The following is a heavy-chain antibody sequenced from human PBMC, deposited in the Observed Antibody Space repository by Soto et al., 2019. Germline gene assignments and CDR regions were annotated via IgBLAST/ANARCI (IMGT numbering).Heavy chain of an antibody. CDR2: IVVGSGNT. D-gene: IGHD4-17*01. Sequence: GASVKVSCKASGFTFTSSAVQWVRQARGQRLEWIGWIVVGSGNTNYAQKFQERVTITRDMSTSTAYMELSSLRSEDTAVYYCAAAGGYGDYVVDYWGQGTLVTVSS. CDR1: GFTFTSSA. J-gene: IGHJ4*02. V-gene: IGHV1-58*01. CDR3: AAAGGYGDYVVDY.